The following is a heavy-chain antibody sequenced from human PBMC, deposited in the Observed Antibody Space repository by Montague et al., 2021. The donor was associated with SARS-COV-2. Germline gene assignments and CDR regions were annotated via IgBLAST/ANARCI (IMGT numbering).Heavy chain of an antibody. CDR1: GDSVSRGSSY. V-gene: IGHV4-61*01. J-gene: IGHJ5*01. CDR3: ARHARGEGYTSWFDS. D-gene: IGHD5-24*01. CDR2: IYYTGSR. Sequence: SETLSLTCTVSGDSVSRGSSYWSWIRQPPGKGLEWIGYIYYTGSRKYNSSLKSRLTISVDTSKNQFSLKLSSETAADTAVYYCARHARGEGYTSWFDSWGQGTLVTVSS.